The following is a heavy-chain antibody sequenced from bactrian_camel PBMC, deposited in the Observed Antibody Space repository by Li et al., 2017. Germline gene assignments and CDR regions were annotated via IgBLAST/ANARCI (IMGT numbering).Heavy chain of an antibody. CDR1: GHTHRSTC. CDR2: IDSSGST. D-gene: IGHD2*01. V-gene: IGHV3S53*01. J-gene: IGHJ4*01. Sequence: HVQLVESGGGSVQAGGSLRLSCDVSGHTHRSTCMGWFRQVPGKEREGIATIDSSGSTAYADSVKGRFTISQDNGKNTVYLQMNSLNTEDTAMYYCAANFGPYCSGPYLARRANFLGQGTQVTVS.